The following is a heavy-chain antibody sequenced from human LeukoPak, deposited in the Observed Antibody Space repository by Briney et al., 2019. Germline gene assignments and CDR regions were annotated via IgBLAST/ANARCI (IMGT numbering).Heavy chain of an antibody. J-gene: IGHJ5*02. V-gene: IGHV4-30-2*01. CDR2: MYHSGST. D-gene: IGHD3-10*01. CDR1: GGSISSGGYS. Sequence: SQTLSLTCAVSGGSISSGGYSWSWIRQPPGKGLEWIWYMYHSGSTYYNPSLKSRVTISIDRSKNHFSLKLSSVTAADTAVYYCARGREAVSLWFGGWFDPWGQGTLVTVSS. CDR3: ARGREAVSLWFGGWFDP.